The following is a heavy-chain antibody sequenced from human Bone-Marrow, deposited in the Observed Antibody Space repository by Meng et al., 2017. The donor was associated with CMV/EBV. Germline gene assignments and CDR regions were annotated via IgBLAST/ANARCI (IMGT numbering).Heavy chain of an antibody. CDR2: IARNGGRI. CDR1: GFIFDDSY. CDR3: TRRRDGDYYNGMDV. V-gene: IGHV3-11*04. J-gene: IGHJ6*02. Sequence: GGSLRLSCAASGFIFDDSYMSWIRQAPGRGLEWVSYIARNGGRIHYADSVEGRFTIIRDNAKNSLYLQMDSLRAEDTAVYYCTRRRDGDYYNGMDVWGQGTTVTVSS.